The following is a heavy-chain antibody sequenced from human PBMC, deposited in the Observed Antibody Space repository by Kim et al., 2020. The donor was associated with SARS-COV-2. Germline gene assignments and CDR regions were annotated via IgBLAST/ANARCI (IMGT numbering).Heavy chain of an antibody. CDR1: GFTFNNYW. D-gene: IGHD6-13*01. V-gene: IGHV3-74*01. CDR2: IKGDGSDT. Sequence: GGSLRLSCGASGFTFNNYWMNWVRQGPGKGLVWVSRIKGDGSDTHYADSVKGRFTISRDNAKNTLHLQLNSLGVEDTAIYFCARGTFQQGFDPWGQGTLVTVSS. J-gene: IGHJ5*02. CDR3: ARGTFQQGFDP.